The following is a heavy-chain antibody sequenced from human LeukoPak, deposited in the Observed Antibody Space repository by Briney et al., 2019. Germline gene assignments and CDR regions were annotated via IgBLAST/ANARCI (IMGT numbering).Heavy chain of an antibody. D-gene: IGHD3-22*01. J-gene: IGHJ4*02. CDR2: ISSSSSYI. CDR1: GFTFSSYS. CDR3: AREPEPYKPRPLYDSSGYSPDY. Sequence: GGSLRLSCAASGFTFSSYSMNWVRQAPGKGLEWVSSISSSSSYIYYADSVKGRFTISRDNAKNSLYLQMNSLRAEDTAVYYCAREPEPYKPRPLYDSSGYSPDYWGQGTLVTVSS. V-gene: IGHV3-21*01.